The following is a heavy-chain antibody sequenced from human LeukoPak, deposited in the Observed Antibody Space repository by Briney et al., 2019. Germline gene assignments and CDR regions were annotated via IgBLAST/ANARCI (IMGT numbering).Heavy chain of an antibody. Sequence: GGSLRLSCAASGFTVSSNYMSWVRQAPGKGLEWVSVIYSGGSTYYADSVKGRFTISRDNSKNTLYLQMNSLRAEDTAVYYCARDHPNCSGGSCYSIFDYWGQGTLVTVSS. J-gene: IGHJ4*02. CDR2: IYSGGST. CDR1: GFTVSSNY. CDR3: ARDHPNCSGGSCYSIFDY. D-gene: IGHD2-15*01. V-gene: IGHV3-53*01.